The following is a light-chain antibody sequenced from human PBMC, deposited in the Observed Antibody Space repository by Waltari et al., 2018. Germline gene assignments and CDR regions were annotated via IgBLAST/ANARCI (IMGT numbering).Light chain of an antibody. CDR1: QSVGKY. CDR3: QKYDSLPAT. CDR2: HAS. J-gene: IGKJ1*01. Sequence: IVLTQSPGTLSLSPGARATLPCRASQSVGKYLAWYQQKPGQAPRLLLYHASNRATGIPDRCRGSGSGTDFSLTISRLEPEDFAIYFCQKYDSLPATFGQGTKVEIK. V-gene: IGKV3-20*01.